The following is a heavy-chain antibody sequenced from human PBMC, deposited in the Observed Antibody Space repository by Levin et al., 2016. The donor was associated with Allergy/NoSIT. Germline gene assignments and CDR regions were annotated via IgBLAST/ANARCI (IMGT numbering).Heavy chain of an antibody. Sequence: VRQAPGKGLEWMGRIDPSDSYTNYSPSFQGHVTISADKSISTAYLQWSSLKASDTAMYYCARHNSGSYLYFQHWGQGTLVTVSS. CDR2: IDPSDSYT. CDR3: ARHNSGSYLYFQH. V-gene: IGHV5-10-1*01. D-gene: IGHD1-26*01. J-gene: IGHJ1*01.